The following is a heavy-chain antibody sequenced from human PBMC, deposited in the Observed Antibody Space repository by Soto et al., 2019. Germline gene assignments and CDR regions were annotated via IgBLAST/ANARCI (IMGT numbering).Heavy chain of an antibody. D-gene: IGHD3-10*01. CDR2: IDYSGNI. CDR1: GGYSTSSGSA. Sequence: SETKSLTCNASGGYSTSSGSAWGWIRQYPGKGLEWIGTIDYSGNIYYIPSLKSRITISVDTSKNQIFLKLSSVTAADTAFFFFAAQEPNQGFGYFFDSLGQGTLVTVSS. V-gene: IGHV4-39*01. CDR3: AAQEPNQGFGYFFDS. J-gene: IGHJ4*02.